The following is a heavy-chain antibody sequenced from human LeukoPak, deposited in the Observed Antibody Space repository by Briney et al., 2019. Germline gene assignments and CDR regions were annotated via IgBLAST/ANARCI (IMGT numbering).Heavy chain of an antibody. CDR1: GGSISSYF. J-gene: IGHJ5*02. CDR2: IYYSGST. D-gene: IGHD2/OR15-2a*01. V-gene: IGHV4-59*08. CDR3: ARTTWPTNRFDP. Sequence: PSETLSLTCTVSGGSISSYFWSWIRQPPGKGLEWIGYIYYSGSTNYNPSLKSRVTISVDTSKNQFSLKLSSVTAADTAVYYCARTTWPTNRFDPWGQGTLVTVSS.